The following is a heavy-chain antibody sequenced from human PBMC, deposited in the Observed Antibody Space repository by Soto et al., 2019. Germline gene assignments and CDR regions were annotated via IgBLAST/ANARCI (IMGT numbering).Heavy chain of an antibody. V-gene: IGHV3-23*01. CDR1: GFTFSSYA. D-gene: IGHD6-19*01. CDR2: ISGSGGST. Sequence: SLRLSCAASGFTFSSYAMSWVRQAPGRGLEWVSAISGSGGSTYYADSVKGRFTISRDNSKNTLYMQMNSLRAEDTAVYYCAKLRVAVAGKGYWGQGTLVTVSS. CDR3: AKLRVAVAGKGY. J-gene: IGHJ4*02.